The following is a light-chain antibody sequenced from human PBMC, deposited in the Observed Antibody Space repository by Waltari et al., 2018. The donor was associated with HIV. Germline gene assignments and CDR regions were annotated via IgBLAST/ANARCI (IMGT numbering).Light chain of an antibody. J-gene: IGLJ2*01. CDR2: VND. V-gene: IGLV1-47*01. CDR3: AVWDDSLGGAV. Sequence: QPVVTKPPSACGTPGQRVTIPCSGSGHNIGKHSATWYPHFPGTAPKLLIYVNDQRPSGVPGRFSGSQSGTSASLAISGLQYDDEADYYCAVWDDSLGGAVFGGGTKLTVL. CDR1: GHNIGKHS.